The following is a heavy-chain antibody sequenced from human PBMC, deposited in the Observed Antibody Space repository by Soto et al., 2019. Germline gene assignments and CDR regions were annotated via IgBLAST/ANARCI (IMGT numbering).Heavy chain of an antibody. Sequence: QVQLVQSGAEVKKPGASVKVSCKASGYTFSSYDINWVRQATGQGLEWMGWMNPNTGNTVYAQKFQGRLTMNRNTSISTAYMELSSLRCEDTAVYYCARERASGMDVWGQGTTVTVSS. V-gene: IGHV1-8*01. CDR3: ARERASGMDV. CDR2: MNPNTGNT. J-gene: IGHJ6*02. CDR1: GYTFSSYD.